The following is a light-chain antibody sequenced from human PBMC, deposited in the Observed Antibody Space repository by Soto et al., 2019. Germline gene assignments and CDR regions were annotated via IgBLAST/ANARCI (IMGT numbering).Light chain of an antibody. CDR3: QQRGSWPWT. V-gene: IGKV1-8*01. Sequence: AIRMTQSPSSFSASTGDRVTITCRASQGISSYVAWYQQKPGKAPKLLIYAASTLQSGVPSRFSGSGSGTDFTLTISSLEPEDFAIYYCQQRGSWPWTFGQGTNVDIK. J-gene: IGKJ1*01. CDR1: QGISSY. CDR2: AAS.